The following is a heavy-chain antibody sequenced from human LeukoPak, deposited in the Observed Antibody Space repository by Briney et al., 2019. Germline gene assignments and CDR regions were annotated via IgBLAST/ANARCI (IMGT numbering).Heavy chain of an antibody. CDR3: ARDQPVRGWGYFDY. Sequence: SETLSLTCTVSGGSISSGSYYWSWIRQPAGKGLEWIGRIYTSGSTNYNPSLKSRVTISVDTSKNQFSLKLSSVTAADTAVYYCARDQPVRGWGYFDYWGQGTLVTVSS. CDR1: GGSISSGSYY. V-gene: IGHV4-61*02. CDR2: IYTSGST. D-gene: IGHD7-27*01. J-gene: IGHJ4*02.